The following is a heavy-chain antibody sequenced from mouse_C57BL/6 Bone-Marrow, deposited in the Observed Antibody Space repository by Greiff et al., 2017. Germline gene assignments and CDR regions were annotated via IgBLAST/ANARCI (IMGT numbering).Heavy chain of an antibody. Sequence: EVKLEESGGGLVKPGGSLKLSCAASGYTFSSYAMSWVRQTPEKRLEWVATISAGGSYTYYTDNVKGRFTISRNNAKNNLYLQMSHLKSEDTAMYYCAREGSTPWFAYWGKGTLVTVSA. CDR3: AREGSTPWFAY. V-gene: IGHV5-4*01. D-gene: IGHD2-1*01. J-gene: IGHJ3*01. CDR1: GYTFSSYA. CDR2: ISAGGSYT.